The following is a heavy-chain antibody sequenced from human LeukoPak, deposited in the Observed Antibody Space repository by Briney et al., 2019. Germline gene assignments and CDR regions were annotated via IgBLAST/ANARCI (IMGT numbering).Heavy chain of an antibody. CDR2: ISSSSSYI. J-gene: IGHJ4*02. CDR1: GFKFSSYS. V-gene: IGHV3-21*01. D-gene: IGHD4-17*01. Sequence: GGSLRLSCAASGFKFSSYSMKWVRQAPGKGLEWVSFISSSSSYIYYADSLKGRFTISRDNAKNSLYLQMNSLRAEDTAVYYCARIYGDYVLYYFDYWGQGTLVTVSS. CDR3: ARIYGDYVLYYFDY.